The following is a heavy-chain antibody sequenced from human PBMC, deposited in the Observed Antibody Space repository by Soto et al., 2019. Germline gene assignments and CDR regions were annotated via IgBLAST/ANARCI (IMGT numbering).Heavy chain of an antibody. CDR1: GFTFSSYA. V-gene: IGHV3-23*01. CDR3: AKGRESSGSYRTFDY. J-gene: IGHJ4*02. CDR2: ISAGAVAT. D-gene: IGHD3-22*01. Sequence: GSLRLSCAASGFTFSSYAMSWVRQAPGKGLEWVSAISAGAVATNYADSVKGRFTISRDNSENTLYLQMNSLRAEDTAVYYCAKGRESSGSYRTFDYWGQGALVTVSS.